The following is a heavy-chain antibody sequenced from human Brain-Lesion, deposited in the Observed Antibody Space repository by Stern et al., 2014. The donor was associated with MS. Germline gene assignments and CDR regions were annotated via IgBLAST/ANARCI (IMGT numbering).Heavy chain of an antibody. J-gene: IGHJ4*02. V-gene: IGHV4-39*01. CDR3: ARHDSVPRPSQLYSARDRGPGYFDY. Sequence: QVQLVESGPGLVKPSETLSLTCTVSGGSLSSSTYYWAWIRQPPGKGLAGIGNIHYSGFPYHNPSLTSLVTLSVDRSKNQFSRKLSSVTAADTAIYYCARHDSVPRPSQLYSARDRGPGYFDYWGQGTLVTVSS. CDR2: IHYSGFP. CDR1: GGSLSSSTYY. D-gene: IGHD1-26*01.